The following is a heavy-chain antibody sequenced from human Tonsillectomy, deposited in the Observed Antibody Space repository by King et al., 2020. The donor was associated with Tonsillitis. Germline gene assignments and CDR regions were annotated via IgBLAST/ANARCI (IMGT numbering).Heavy chain of an antibody. CDR3: ARYTGDTIFGLVITAYYFDY. V-gene: IGHV2-5*02. J-gene: IGHJ4*02. Sequence: QLTLKESGPTLVRPTQTLSLTCTFSGFSLTTSGVGVGWIRQPPGKALEWLALIYWDDDKRYSSFLKSRLTITKDTSKDQVVLTMTDMDAVDTATYYCARYTGDTIFGLVITAYYFDYWGQGTLVTVSS. CDR2: IYWDDDK. D-gene: IGHD3/OR15-3a*01. CDR1: GFSLTTSGVG.